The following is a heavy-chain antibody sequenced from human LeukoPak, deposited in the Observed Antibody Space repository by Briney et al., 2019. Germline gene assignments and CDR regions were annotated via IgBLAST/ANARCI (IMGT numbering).Heavy chain of an antibody. CDR1: GGSISSYY. V-gene: IGHV4-39*07. D-gene: IGHD3-22*01. Sequence: SETLSLTCTVSGGSISSYYWGWIRQPPGKGLEWIGSIYYSGSTYYNPSLKSRVTISVDTSKNQFSLKLSSVTAADTAVYYCARVDLDSSGYYYVEGPFDYWGQGTLVTVSS. CDR2: IYYSGST. J-gene: IGHJ4*02. CDR3: ARVDLDSSGYYYVEGPFDY.